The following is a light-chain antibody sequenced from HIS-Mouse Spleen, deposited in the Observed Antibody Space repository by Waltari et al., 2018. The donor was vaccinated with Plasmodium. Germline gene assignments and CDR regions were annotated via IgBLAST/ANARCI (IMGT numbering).Light chain of an antibody. CDR1: KLGAKY. CDR3: RAWDSSTAV. Sequence: SYELTQPPSASVSPGQTASITCSGDKLGAKYACWYQQKPGQSPVLVIYQESKRPSGIPERFSGSNSGNTATLTISGTQAMDEADYYCRAWDSSTAVFGGGTKLTVL. J-gene: IGLJ3*02. V-gene: IGLV3-1*01. CDR2: QES.